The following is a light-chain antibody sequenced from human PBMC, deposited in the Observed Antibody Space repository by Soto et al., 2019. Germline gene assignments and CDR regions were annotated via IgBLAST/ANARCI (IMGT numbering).Light chain of an antibody. Sequence: EIVLTQSPGTLSLSPGERATLSCRAGQSVSSYLAWYQQKPGQAPRLLIYDASNRATGIPARFSGSGSGTDFTLTISSLEPEDFAVYYCQQRSNWPPTFGGGTKVDIK. CDR2: DAS. CDR3: QQRSNWPPT. V-gene: IGKV3-11*01. CDR1: QSVSSY. J-gene: IGKJ4*01.